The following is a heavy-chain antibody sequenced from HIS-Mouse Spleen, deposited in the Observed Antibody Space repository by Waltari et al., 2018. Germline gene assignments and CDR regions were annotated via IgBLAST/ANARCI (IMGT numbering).Heavy chain of an antibody. CDR1: GGSFSGYY. V-gene: IGHV4-34*01. Sequence: QVQLQQWGAGLLKPSETLSITCAVYGGSFSGYYWSWIRKPPGKGLEWPGEINHSGSTNYNPSLKSRVTISVDTSKNQFSLKLSSVTAADTAVYYCARGRSPATVTIGYYFDYWGQGTLVTVSS. CDR3: ARGRSPATVTIGYYFDY. D-gene: IGHD4-17*01. J-gene: IGHJ4*02. CDR2: INHSGST.